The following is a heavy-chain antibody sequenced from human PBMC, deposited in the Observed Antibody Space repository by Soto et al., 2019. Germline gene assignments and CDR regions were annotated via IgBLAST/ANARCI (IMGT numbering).Heavy chain of an antibody. CDR1: GFTFSSYG. V-gene: IGHV3-30*18. J-gene: IGHJ5*02. D-gene: IGHD2-15*01. CDR3: AKEGGYCSGGSCPWGWFDP. CDR2: ISYDGSNK. Sequence: QVQLVESGGGVVQPGRSLRLSCAASGFTFSSYGMHWVRQAPGKGLEWVAVISYDGSNKYYADSVKGRFTISRDNSKNTLYLQMNSLRAEDTAVYYCAKEGGYCSGGSCPWGWFDPWGQGTLVTVSS.